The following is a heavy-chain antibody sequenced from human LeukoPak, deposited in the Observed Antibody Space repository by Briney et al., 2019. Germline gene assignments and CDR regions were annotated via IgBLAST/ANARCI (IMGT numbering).Heavy chain of an antibody. J-gene: IGHJ5*02. CDR3: ARGNYGDPNWFDP. V-gene: IGHV1-69*04. D-gene: IGHD4-17*01. CDR2: IVPIVEIT. CDR1: GDTLNNDD. Sequence: SVKVSCKASGDTLNNDDITWVRQAPGRGLEWMGRIVPIVEITNYAESFKGRVTITADKSTNTFYMQLASLMSSDTAIYFCARGNYGDPNWFDPWGQGTLVTVSS.